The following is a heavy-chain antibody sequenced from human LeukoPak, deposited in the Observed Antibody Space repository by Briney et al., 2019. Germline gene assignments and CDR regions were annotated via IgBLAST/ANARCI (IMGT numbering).Heavy chain of an antibody. CDR1: GFTFSSYA. Sequence: GGSLRLSCAASGFTFSSYAMHWVRQAPGKGLEWVAVISYDGSNKYYADSVKGRFTISRDNSKNTLYLQMNSLRAEDTAVYYCARDRPPGPLSAFYYGSGRAYGMDVWGQGTTVTVSS. CDR2: ISYDGSNK. CDR3: ARDRPPGPLSAFYYGSGRAYGMDV. J-gene: IGHJ6*02. D-gene: IGHD3-10*01. V-gene: IGHV3-30-3*01.